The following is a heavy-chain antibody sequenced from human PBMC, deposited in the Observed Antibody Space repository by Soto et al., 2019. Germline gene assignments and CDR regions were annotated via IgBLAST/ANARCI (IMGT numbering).Heavy chain of an antibody. J-gene: IGHJ6*02. CDR1: GGSISSGDYY. Sequence: PSETLSLTCTVSGGSISSGDYYWSWIRQPPGKGLEWIGYIYYSGSTYYNPSLKSRVTISVDTSKNQFSLKLSSVTAADTAVYYCARGRGSSGWYYYGMDVWGQGTTVTVSS. CDR3: ARGRGSSGWYYYGMDV. V-gene: IGHV4-30-4*01. D-gene: IGHD6-19*01. CDR2: IYYSGST.